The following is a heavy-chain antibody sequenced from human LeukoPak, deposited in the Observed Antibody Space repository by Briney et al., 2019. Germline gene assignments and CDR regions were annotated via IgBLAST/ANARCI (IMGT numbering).Heavy chain of an antibody. CDR3: ARGRGYYDSSGYFDY. J-gene: IGHJ4*02. D-gene: IGHD3-22*01. CDR2: INPNSGGT. Sequence: PGRSLRLSCAASGYTFTGYYMHWVRQAPGQGLEWMGWINPNSGGTNYAQKFQGRVTMTRDTSISTAYMELSRLRSDDTAVYYCARGRGYYDSSGYFDYWGQGTLVTVSS. CDR1: GYTFTGYY. V-gene: IGHV1-2*02.